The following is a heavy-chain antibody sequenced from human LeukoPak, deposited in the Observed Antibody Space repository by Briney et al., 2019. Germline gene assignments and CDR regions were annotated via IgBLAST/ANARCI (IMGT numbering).Heavy chain of an antibody. V-gene: IGHV3-7*01. D-gene: IGHD3-3*01. CDR3: ARDRNTDFWSGYYTNYFDY. CDR1: AFTFSSYG. CDR2: IKQDGSEK. Sequence: PGGSLRLSCAASAFTFSSYGMHWVRLAPGKGLEWVANIKQDGSEKYYVDSVKGRFTISRDNAKNSLYLQMNSLRAEDTAVYYCARDRNTDFWSGYYTNYFDYWGQGTLVTVSS. J-gene: IGHJ4*02.